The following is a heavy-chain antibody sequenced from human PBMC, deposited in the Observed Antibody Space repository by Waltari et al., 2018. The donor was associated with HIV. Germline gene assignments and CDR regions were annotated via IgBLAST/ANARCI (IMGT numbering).Heavy chain of an antibody. V-gene: IGHV1-18*01. Sequence: VQLVQSGAEMRKPGASVKVSCRASGYTLSAYTLSRGRQAPGQGLEWMGWISGYNDNTNYAQKFQGRVNMTTDTSTSTAHMELRSLRSDDTAVYYCARGVSIVRGVMIRGHMDVWGQGTTVTVSS. CDR3: ARGVSIVRGVMIRGHMDV. CDR1: GYTLSAYT. J-gene: IGHJ6*02. CDR2: ISGYNDNT. D-gene: IGHD3-10*01.